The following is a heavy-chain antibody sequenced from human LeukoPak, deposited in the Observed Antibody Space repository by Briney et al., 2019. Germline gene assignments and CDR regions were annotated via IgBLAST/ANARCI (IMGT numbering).Heavy chain of an antibody. CDR3: AKDSGVWGFDT. Sequence: PGGSLRLSCAASGFTFSSYAMSWVRQPPGKGLEWVSAMSGSGGSTFYADSVKGRFTISRDNSKNTLYLQMNSLRAEDSAVYYCAKDSGVWGFDTWGQGTLVTVSS. V-gene: IGHV3-23*01. J-gene: IGHJ5*02. CDR2: MSGSGGST. D-gene: IGHD6-13*01. CDR1: GFTFSSYA.